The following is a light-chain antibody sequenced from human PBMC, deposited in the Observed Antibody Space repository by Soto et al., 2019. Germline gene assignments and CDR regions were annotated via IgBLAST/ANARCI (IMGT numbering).Light chain of an antibody. J-gene: IGLJ1*01. V-gene: IGLV2-14*01. CDR3: SSYRRGSTYV. Sequence: QSVLTQPASVSGAPGQSITVSCTGTSSDVGGYNYVSWYQQYPGKVTRLMIYDVTNRPSGVSNRFSGSKSGNTASLTISGLQAEDEADYYCSSYRRGSTYVFGTGTKVTVL. CDR1: SSDVGGYNY. CDR2: DVT.